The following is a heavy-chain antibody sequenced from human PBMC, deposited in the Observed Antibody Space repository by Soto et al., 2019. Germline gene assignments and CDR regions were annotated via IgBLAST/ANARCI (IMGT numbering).Heavy chain of an antibody. Sequence: ASVKVSCKASGYTFTNYYIHWVRQAPGQGLEWMGIINPSGGSTSYAQKFRGRVTMTRDTSTSTVNMELSSLRSEDTAVYYCARRPNYEDGSTYHGVYSLDVWGQGTKVTVSS. CDR3: ARRPNYEDGSTYHGVYSLDV. D-gene: IGHD3-10*01. J-gene: IGHJ6*02. V-gene: IGHV1-46*01. CDR2: INPSGGST. CDR1: GYTFTNYY.